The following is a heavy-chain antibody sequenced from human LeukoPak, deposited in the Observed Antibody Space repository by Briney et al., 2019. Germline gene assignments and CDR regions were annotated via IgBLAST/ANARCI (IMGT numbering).Heavy chain of an antibody. CDR2: IIPIFGTA. V-gene: IGHV1-69*13. CDR1: GGTFSSYA. Sequence: SVKVSCKASGGTFSSYAISWVRQAPGQGLEWMGGIIPIFGTANYAQKFQGRVTITADESTSTAYIELSSLRSEDTAVYYCAREIGSSPHYNWFDPWGQGTLVTVSS. J-gene: IGHJ5*02. CDR3: AREIGSSPHYNWFDP. D-gene: IGHD6-6*01.